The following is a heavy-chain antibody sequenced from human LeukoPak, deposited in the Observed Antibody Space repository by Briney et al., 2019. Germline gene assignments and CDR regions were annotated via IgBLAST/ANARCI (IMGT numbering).Heavy chain of an antibody. V-gene: IGHV4-31*03. CDR3: ARGFYYDNYMDV. CDR1: GASITSGNYY. D-gene: IGHD3-22*01. Sequence: PSETLSLTCTVSGASITSGNYYWSWIRQHPGKGLEWIGYIRYSGSTYHNPSLKSRLAISVDTSRNQFSLDLSSVTAADTAVYHCARGFYYDNYMDVWGNGTTVTVSS. CDR2: IRYSGST. J-gene: IGHJ6*03.